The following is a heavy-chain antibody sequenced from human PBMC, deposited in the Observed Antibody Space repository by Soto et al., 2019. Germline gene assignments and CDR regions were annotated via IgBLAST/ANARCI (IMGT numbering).Heavy chain of an antibody. Sequence: QVQLVQSGAEVKKPGASVKVSCKASGYTFTSYGISWVRQAPGQGLEWMGWISAYNGNTNYAQKLQGRVTMTTDTSTSTAYMELRSLRTDDTAGYFCAGKPPPTKTIYQNYWFDPWGQGTLVTVSS. CDR3: AGKPPPTKTIYQNYWFDP. J-gene: IGHJ5*02. V-gene: IGHV1-18*01. D-gene: IGHD2-2*01. CDR2: ISAYNGNT. CDR1: GYTFTSYG.